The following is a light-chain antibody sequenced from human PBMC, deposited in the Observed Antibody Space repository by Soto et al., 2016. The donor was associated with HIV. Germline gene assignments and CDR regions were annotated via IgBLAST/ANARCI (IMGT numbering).Light chain of an antibody. J-gene: IGKJ2*01. CDR1: QGIRNE. V-gene: IGKV1-6*01. Sequence: PSSLSASVGDRVTITCRASQGIRNELGWYQQKPGKAPKLLIYAASSLGSGVPLRFSGSGSGTDFTLTISSLQPEDSASYFCLQDYNYPYTFGQGTKLEIK. CDR2: AAS. CDR3: LQDYNYPYT.